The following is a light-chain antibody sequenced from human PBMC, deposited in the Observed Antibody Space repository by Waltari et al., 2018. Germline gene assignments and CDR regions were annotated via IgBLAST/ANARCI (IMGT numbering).Light chain of an antibody. CDR3: QQYDSWTPYT. Sequence: VVTQSPDTLSVSPGERATVSCRASQSVGDHVAWYQQRAGQPPRLLIYGASARATDIPARFSGSGSGTEFTLTISSLQSEDFAVYYCQQYDSWTPYTFGQGTKLEMK. CDR2: GAS. J-gene: IGKJ2*01. V-gene: IGKV3-15*01. CDR1: QSVGDH.